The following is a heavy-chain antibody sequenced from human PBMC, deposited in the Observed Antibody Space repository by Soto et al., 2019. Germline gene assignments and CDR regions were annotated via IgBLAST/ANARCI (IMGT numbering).Heavy chain of an antibody. Sequence: CTASGCSFSNAWMNWVRRAPGKGLEWVGRIKSKTDGGTTDYAAPVKGRFTISRDDSKNTLYLQMNSLKTEDTAVYYCTTDYYDSSGLYYWGQGTLVTVSS. V-gene: IGHV3-15*07. CDR3: TTDYYDSSGLYY. J-gene: IGHJ4*02. CDR1: GCSFSNAW. D-gene: IGHD3-22*01. CDR2: IKSKTDGGTT.